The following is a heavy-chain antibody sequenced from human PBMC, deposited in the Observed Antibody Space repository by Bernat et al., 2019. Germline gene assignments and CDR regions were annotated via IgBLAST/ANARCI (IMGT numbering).Heavy chain of an antibody. CDR1: GFTFDDYA. CDR3: AKDLSGPGWEGMLSAFDI. D-gene: IGHD3-16*01. CDR2: ISWNSGSI. V-gene: IGHV3-9*01. J-gene: IGHJ3*02. Sequence: EVQLVESGGGLVQPGRSLRLSCAASGFTFDDYAMHWVRQAPGKGLEWVSGISWNSGSIGCADSVKGRFTISRDNAKNSLYLQMNSLRAEDTALYYCAKDLSGPGWEGMLSAFDIWGQGTMVTVSS.